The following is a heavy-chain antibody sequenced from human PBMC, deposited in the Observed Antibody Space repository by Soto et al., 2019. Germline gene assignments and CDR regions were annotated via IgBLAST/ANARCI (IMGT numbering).Heavy chain of an antibody. J-gene: IGHJ5*02. CDR1: GGSISSYY. CDR2: IYYSGST. D-gene: IGHD6-19*01. Sequence: PSETLSLTCTVSGGSISSYYWSWIRQPPGRGLEWIGYIYYSGSTNYNPSLKSRVTISVDTSKNQFSLKLSSVTAADTAVYYCASQYSSGYNWFDPWGQGTLVTVSS. V-gene: IGHV4-59*01. CDR3: ASQYSSGYNWFDP.